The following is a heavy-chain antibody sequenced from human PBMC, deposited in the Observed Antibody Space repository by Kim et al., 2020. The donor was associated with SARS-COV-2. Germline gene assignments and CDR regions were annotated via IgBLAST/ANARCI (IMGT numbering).Heavy chain of an antibody. J-gene: IGHJ6*02. V-gene: IGHV3-11*01. Sequence: DSVKGPFNISRDNAKKALYLQMNSLRAEDTAVYYCARLVLPAALHFYGLDGWGQGTTVTVSS. D-gene: IGHD2-2*01. CDR3: ARLVLPAALHFYGLDG.